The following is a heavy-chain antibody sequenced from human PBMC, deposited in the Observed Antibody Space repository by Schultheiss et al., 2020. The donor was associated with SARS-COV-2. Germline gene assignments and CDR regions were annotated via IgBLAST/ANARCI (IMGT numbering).Heavy chain of an antibody. CDR3: AKENPPSGSYPSYFDY. CDR2: IYGGGST. J-gene: IGHJ4*02. D-gene: IGHD1-26*01. CDR1: GFTFGSYT. V-gene: IGHV3-53*01. Sequence: GGSLRLSCAASGFTFGSYTMNWVRQAPGKGLEWVSIIYGGGSTNYADSVKGRFTISRDNSKNTLYLQMNSLRAEDTAVYFCAKENPPSGSYPSYFDYWGQGTLVTVSS.